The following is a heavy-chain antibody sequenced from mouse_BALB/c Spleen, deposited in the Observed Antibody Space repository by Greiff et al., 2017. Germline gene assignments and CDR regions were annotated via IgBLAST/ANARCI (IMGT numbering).Heavy chain of an antibody. CDR3: ARGWLRRGAWFAY. V-gene: IGHV5-6-5*01. Sequence: EVQRVESGGGLVKPGGSLKLSCAASGFTFSSYAMSWVRQTPEKRLEWVASISSGGSTYYPDSVKGRFTISRDNARNILYLQMSSLRSEDTAMYYCARGWLRRGAWFAYWGQGTLVTVSA. D-gene: IGHD2-2*01. J-gene: IGHJ3*01. CDR1: GFTFSSYA. CDR2: ISSGGST.